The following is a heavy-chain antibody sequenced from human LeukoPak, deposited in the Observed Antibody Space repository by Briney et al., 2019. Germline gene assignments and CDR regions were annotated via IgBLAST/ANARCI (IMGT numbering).Heavy chain of an antibody. V-gene: IGHV4-30-2*01. CDR3: ARVGGTGGLGEFLPYFDY. J-gene: IGHJ4*02. D-gene: IGHD3-16*01. Sequence: SETLSLTCAVSGGSISSGGYSWSWIRQPPGKGLEWIGYIYHSGSTYYNPSLKSRVTISVDRSKNQFSLKLSSVTAADTAVYYCARVGGTGGLGEFLPYFDYWGQGTLVTVSS. CDR1: GGSISSGGYS. CDR2: IYHSGST.